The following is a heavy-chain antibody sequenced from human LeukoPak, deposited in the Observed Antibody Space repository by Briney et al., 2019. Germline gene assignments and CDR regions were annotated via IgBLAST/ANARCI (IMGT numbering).Heavy chain of an antibody. D-gene: IGHD6-19*01. Sequence: SVKVSCKASGGTFSSYAISWVRQAPGQGLERMGGIIPIFGTANYAQKFQGRVTITADESTSTAYMELSSLRSEDTAVYYCAREPGIAVAGYAFDYWGQGTLVTVSS. J-gene: IGHJ4*02. V-gene: IGHV1-69*13. CDR1: GGTFSSYA. CDR2: IIPIFGTA. CDR3: AREPGIAVAGYAFDY.